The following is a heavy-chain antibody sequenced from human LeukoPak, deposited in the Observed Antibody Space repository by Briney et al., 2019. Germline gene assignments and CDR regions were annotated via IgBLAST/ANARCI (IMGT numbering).Heavy chain of an antibody. J-gene: IGHJ6*03. V-gene: IGHV1-2*02. CDR3: ARVAVAMNYYYYYMDV. CDR2: INPNSGGT. Sequence: ASVKVSCKASGYTFTSYYMHWVRQAPGQGLEWMGWINPNSGGTNYAQKFQGRVTMTRDTSISTAYMELSRLRSDDTAVYYCARVAVAMNYYYYYMDVWGKGTTVTVSS. CDR1: GYTFTSYY. D-gene: IGHD6-19*01.